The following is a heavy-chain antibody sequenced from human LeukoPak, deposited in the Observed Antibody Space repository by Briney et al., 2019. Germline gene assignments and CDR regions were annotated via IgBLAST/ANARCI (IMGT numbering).Heavy chain of an antibody. CDR1: GFTFSSYA. V-gene: IGHV3-23*01. J-gene: IGHJ6*02. D-gene: IGHD6-19*01. CDR3: ARGAPGIAVAGTKGYYYYGMDV. Sequence: GGSLRLSCAASGFTFSSYAMSWVRQAPGKGLEWVSAISGSGGSTYYADSVKGRFTISRDNAKNSLYLQMNSLRAEDTAVYYCARGAPGIAVAGTKGYYYYGMDVWGQGTTVTVSS. CDR2: ISGSGGST.